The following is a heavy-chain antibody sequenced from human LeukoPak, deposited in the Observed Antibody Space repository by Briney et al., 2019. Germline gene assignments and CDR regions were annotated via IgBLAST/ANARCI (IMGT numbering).Heavy chain of an antibody. Sequence: KPSETLSLTCTVSGGSISSYYWSWIRQPPGKGLEWIGYIYYSGSTNYNPSLKSRVTTSVDTSKNQFSLKLSSVTAADTAVYYCARVPSSGYFDYWGQGTLVTVSS. V-gene: IGHV4-59*01. CDR3: ARVPSSGYFDY. CDR1: GGSISSYY. D-gene: IGHD3-22*01. CDR2: IYYSGST. J-gene: IGHJ4*02.